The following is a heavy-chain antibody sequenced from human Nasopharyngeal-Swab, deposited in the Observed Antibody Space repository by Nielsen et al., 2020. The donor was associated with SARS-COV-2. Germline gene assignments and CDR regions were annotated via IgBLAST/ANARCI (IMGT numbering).Heavy chain of an antibody. D-gene: IGHD3-10*01. CDR2: IYHSGST. J-gene: IGHJ6*03. CDR3: ARERGRGGIWNYYYYYMDV. CDR1: GGSISSSNW. Sequence: SETLSLTCAVSGGSISSSNWWSWVRQPPGKGLEWIGEIYHSGSTNYNPSLKSRVTISVDTSKNQFSLKLSSVTAADTAVYYCARERGRGGIWNYYYYYMDVWGKGTTVTVSS. V-gene: IGHV4-4*02.